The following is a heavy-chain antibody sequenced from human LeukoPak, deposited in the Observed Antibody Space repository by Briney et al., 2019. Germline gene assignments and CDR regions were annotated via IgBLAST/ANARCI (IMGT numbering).Heavy chain of an antibody. CDR3: ARGPINFEAAADYFDY. CDR2: ISSSGSTI. V-gene: IGHV3-48*03. D-gene: IGHD6-13*01. Sequence: GGSLRLSCAASGFTFSSYEMNWVRQAPGKGLEWVSYISSSGSTIYYADSVKGRFTISRDNAKNSLYLQMNSLRAEDTAVYYCARGPINFEAAADYFDYWGQGTLVTVSS. CDR1: GFTFSSYE. J-gene: IGHJ4*02.